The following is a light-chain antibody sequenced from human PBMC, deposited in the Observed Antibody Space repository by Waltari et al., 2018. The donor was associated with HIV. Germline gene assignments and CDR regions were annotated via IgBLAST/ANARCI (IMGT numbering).Light chain of an antibody. V-gene: IGLV1-44*01. CDR1: SSNIGSNT. CDR3: AAWDDSLSGLVV. CDR2: SNN. Sequence: QSVLTQPPSASGTPGQRVTISCSGSSSNIGSNTVNWYQQPPGTAPRLLIDSNNQRPSGVPDRFSGSKSGTSASLAISGLQSEDEADYYCAAWDDSLSGLVVFGGGTKLTVL. J-gene: IGLJ2*01.